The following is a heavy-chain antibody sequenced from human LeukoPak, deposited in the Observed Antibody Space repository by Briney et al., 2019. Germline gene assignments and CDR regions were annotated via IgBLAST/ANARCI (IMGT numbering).Heavy chain of an antibody. D-gene: IGHD1-26*01. V-gene: IGHV3-23*01. CDR1: GFTFSAES. CDR2: ISGSGTST. Sequence: PGGSLRLSCAASGFTFSAESMTWVRQAPGKGLEWVSAISGSGTSTYYAESVRGRFTISRDSSKNTLYLQMNSLRAEDTAVYYCAKDNFGIVGATDVLDYWGQGTLVTVSS. J-gene: IGHJ4*02. CDR3: AKDNFGIVGATDVLDY.